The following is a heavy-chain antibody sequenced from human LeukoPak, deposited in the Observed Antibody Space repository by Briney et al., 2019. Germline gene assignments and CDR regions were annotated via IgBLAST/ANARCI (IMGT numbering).Heavy chain of an antibody. Sequence: PGGSLRLSCAASGFTVTNYYMSWVRQAAGKGREWVSVIYSGGDTFHSDSVKGRFTLSRDNSKTILYLQMNTLRAEATAVYYCTRDPDGWGQGTPVTVSS. J-gene: IGHJ4*02. CDR2: IYSGGDT. CDR3: TRDPDG. CDR1: GFTVTNYY. V-gene: IGHV3-66*01.